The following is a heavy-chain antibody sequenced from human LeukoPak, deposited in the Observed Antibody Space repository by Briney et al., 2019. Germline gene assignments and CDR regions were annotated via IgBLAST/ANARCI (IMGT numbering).Heavy chain of an antibody. CDR1: GYTFTIYD. J-gene: IGHJ6*03. D-gene: IGHD2-8*01. V-gene: IGHV1-8*01. Sequence: GALVKVSCKTSGYTFTIYDINWVRQATGQGLEWMGWMNPNSGNTGYAQKFQGRVTMARNTSTSTVYMELNSLRSEDTAVYYCARGTFTKLGGYYYYMDVWGKGTTVTVSS. CDR2: MNPNSGNT. CDR3: ARGTFTKLGGYYYYMDV.